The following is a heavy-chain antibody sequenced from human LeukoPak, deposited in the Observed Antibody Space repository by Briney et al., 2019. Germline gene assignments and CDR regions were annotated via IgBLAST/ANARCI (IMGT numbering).Heavy chain of an antibody. CDR1: GGSFSGYY. J-gene: IGHJ3*02. D-gene: IGHD3-22*01. V-gene: IGHV4-34*01. CDR2: INHSGST. CDR3: ARGYYYDSSGYYYAQGSADAFDI. Sequence: PSETLSLTCAVYGGSFSGYYWSWIRQPPGKGLEWIGEINHSGSTNYNPSLKSRVTISVDTSKNQFSLKLSSVTAADTAVYYCARGYYYDSSGYYYAQGSADAFDIWGQGTMVTASS.